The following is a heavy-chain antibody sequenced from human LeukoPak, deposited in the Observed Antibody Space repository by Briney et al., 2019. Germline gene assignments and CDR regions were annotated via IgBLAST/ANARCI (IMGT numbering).Heavy chain of an antibody. D-gene: IGHD1-26*01. CDR3: AKDSGSYPSPYYYYYYMDV. Sequence: ASVKVSCKASGYTFTSYGISWMRQAPGQGLGWMGWISAYNGNTNYAQKLQGRVTMTTDTSTSTAYMELRSLRSDDTAVYYCAKDSGSYPSPYYYYYYMDVWGKGTTVTVSS. CDR2: ISAYNGNT. CDR1: GYTFTSYG. V-gene: IGHV1-18*01. J-gene: IGHJ6*03.